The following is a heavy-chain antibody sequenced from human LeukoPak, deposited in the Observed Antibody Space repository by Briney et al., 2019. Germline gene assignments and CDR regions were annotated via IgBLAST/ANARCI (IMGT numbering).Heavy chain of an antibody. J-gene: IGHJ4*02. CDR3: ARLKQWTFDY. CDR2: INHSGST. CDR1: GGSFSGYY. V-gene: IGHV4-34*01. Sequence: SETLSLTCAVYGGSFSGYYWSWIRQPPGKGLEWIGEINHSGSTNYNPSLKSRVTISVDKSKNQFSLKLSSVTAADTAVYYCARLKQWTFDYWGQGTLVTVSS. D-gene: IGHD6-19*01.